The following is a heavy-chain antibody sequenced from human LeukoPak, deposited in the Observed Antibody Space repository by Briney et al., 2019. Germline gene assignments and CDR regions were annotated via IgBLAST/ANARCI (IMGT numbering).Heavy chain of an antibody. CDR3: AKARAKTYYYGSGSYRNEDRSFDY. J-gene: IGHJ4*02. Sequence: GGSLRLSCAASGFTFSTYAMSWVRQAPGKGLEWVSAITASGVSTHYADSVKGRFTISRDNSKNTLFLRMDSLRAEDTAVYYCAKARAKTYYYGSGSYRNEDRSFDYWGQGTLVTVSS. D-gene: IGHD3-10*01. CDR2: ITASGVST. CDR1: GFTFSTYA. V-gene: IGHV3-23*01.